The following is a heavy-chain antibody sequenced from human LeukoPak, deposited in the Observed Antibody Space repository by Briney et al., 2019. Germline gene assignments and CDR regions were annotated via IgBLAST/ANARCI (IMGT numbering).Heavy chain of an antibody. CDR2: INPNSGGT. Sequence: ASVKVSCKASGYTFTAYYMHWVRQAPGQGLEWMGWINPNSGGTNYAQKFQGRVTMTRDTSISTAYMKLSRLRSDDTAVYYCARERTLTSCYDYWGQGTLVTVSS. V-gene: IGHV1-2*02. CDR3: ARERTLTSCYDY. J-gene: IGHJ4*02. CDR1: GYTFTAYY. D-gene: IGHD2-15*01.